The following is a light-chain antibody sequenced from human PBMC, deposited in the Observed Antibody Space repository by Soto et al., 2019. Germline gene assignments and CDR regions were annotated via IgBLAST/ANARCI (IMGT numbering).Light chain of an antibody. CDR3: GSYTSSDTIL. Sequence: QSALTQPASVSGSPGQSITISCTGTSSDVGGYNYVSWYQQHPGKAPKIMIYDVSNRPSGVSNRFSGSKSGNTAALTISGLQAEDEADYYCGSYTSSDTILFGGGTQLTVL. J-gene: IGLJ2*01. V-gene: IGLV2-14*01. CDR1: SSDVGGYNY. CDR2: DVS.